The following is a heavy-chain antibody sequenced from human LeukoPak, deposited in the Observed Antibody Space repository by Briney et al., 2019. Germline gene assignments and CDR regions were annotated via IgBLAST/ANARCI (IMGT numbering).Heavy chain of an antibody. J-gene: IGHJ5*02. CDR2: ISYDGSNK. D-gene: IGHD4-23*01. V-gene: IGHV3-30*04. CDR1: GFTFSSYA. CDR3: ARDQHGGNSEGWFDP. Sequence: GRSLRLSCAASGFTFSSYAMHWVRQAPGKGLEWVAVISYDGSNKYYADSVKGRFTISRDNSKNTLYLQMNSLRAEDTAVYYCARDQHGGNSEGWFDPWGQGTLVTVSS.